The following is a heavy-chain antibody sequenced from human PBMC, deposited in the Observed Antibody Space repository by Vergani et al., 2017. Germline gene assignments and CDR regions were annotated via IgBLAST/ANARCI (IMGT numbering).Heavy chain of an antibody. CDR3: ARHFPPRDDFWSGYLYYYDYGMDV. D-gene: IGHD3-3*01. Sequence: QLQLQESGPGLVKPSETLSLTCTVSGGSISSSSYYWGWIRQPPGKGLEWIGGIYYSGSTYYNPSLKSRVTISVDTSKNQFSLKLSSVTAADTAVYYCARHFPPRDDFWSGYLYYYDYGMDVWGQGTTVTVSS. V-gene: IGHV4-39*01. CDR1: GGSISSSSYY. CDR2: IYYSGST. J-gene: IGHJ6*02.